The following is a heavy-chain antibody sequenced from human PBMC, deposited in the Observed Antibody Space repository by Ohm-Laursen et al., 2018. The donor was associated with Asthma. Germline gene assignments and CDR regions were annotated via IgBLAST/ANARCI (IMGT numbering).Heavy chain of an antibody. CDR1: GGSITRGGYS. J-gene: IGHJ3*02. Sequence: TLSLTCGVSGGSITRGGYSWHWIRQPPGKGLEWIGHIFHSGSTNYNPSLKSRVTISVDTSKNQFSLKLNSVTAADTAVYYCAVSSGNYYHSLDIWGQGTMVTVSS. D-gene: IGHD1-26*01. CDR2: IFHSGST. V-gene: IGHV4-30-2*02. CDR3: AVSSGNYYHSLDI.